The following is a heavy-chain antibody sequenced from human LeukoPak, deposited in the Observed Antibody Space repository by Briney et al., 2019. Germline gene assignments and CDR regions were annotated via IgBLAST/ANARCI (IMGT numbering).Heavy chain of an antibody. CDR1: GYTFTSYG. CDR2: ISAYNGNT. V-gene: IGHV1-18*01. Sequence: ASVKVSCKASGYTFTSYGISWVRQAPGQGLEWMGWISAYNGNTNYAQKLQGRVTMTTDTSTSTAYMELRSLRSDDTAVYYCARDRASSSWYGFSDAFDIWGQGTMVTVSS. D-gene: IGHD6-13*01. J-gene: IGHJ3*02. CDR3: ARDRASSSWYGFSDAFDI.